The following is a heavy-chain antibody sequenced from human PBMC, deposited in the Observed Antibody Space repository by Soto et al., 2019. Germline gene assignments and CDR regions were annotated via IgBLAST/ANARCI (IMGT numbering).Heavy chain of an antibody. CDR2: ISGSGGST. CDR1: GFTFSSYA. J-gene: IGHJ4*02. D-gene: IGHD3-3*01. CDR3: AKNEGGYDFWSGYWGGRAARGY. V-gene: IGHV3-23*01. Sequence: EVQLLESGGGLVQPGGSLRLSCAASGFTFSSYAMSWVRQAPGKGLEWVSAISGSGGSTYYADSVKGRFTISRDNSKNTLYLQMNSLRAEDTAVYYCAKNEGGYDFWSGYWGGRAARGYWGQGTLVTVSS.